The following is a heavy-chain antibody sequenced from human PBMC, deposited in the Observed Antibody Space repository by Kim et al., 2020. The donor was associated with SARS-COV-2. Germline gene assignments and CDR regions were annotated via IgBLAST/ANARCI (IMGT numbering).Heavy chain of an antibody. D-gene: IGHD3-10*01. CDR2: T. J-gene: IGHJ4*02. CDR3: ARDPRAMVRGQ. V-gene: IGHV3-53*01. Sequence: TYYADTVKGRFTISRDNSKNTLYLQMNSLRAEDTAVYYCARDPRAMVRGQWGQGTLVTVSS.